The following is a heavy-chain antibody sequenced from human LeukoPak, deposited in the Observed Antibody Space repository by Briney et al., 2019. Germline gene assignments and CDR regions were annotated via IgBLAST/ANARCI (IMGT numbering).Heavy chain of an antibody. CDR1: GFVFSTYA. CDR3: AKVKALDAVASHFDY. D-gene: IGHD2-8*01. J-gene: IGHJ4*02. Sequence: SGGSLRLSCAASGFVFSTYAMGWVRQAPGKGLEWVSAISSSGDTTYYADSVKGQFTISRDNPKNTLDLQMSSLRAEDTAMYHCAKVKALDAVASHFDYWGQGTLVTVSS. CDR2: ISSSGDTT. V-gene: IGHV3-23*01.